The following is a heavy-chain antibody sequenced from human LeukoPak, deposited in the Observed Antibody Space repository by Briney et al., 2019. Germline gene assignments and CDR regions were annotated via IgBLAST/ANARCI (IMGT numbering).Heavy chain of an antibody. CDR1: GFSFSSYE. Sequence: PGGSLRLSCAASGFSFSSYEINWVRQAPGKGLEWVSYIGSSGSTVYYADSVKGRFTISRDNSKNTLYLQMNSLRAEDTAVYYCAKSQNPRYYDSSGYSKIFDYWGQGTLVTVSS. J-gene: IGHJ4*02. CDR2: IGSSGSTV. D-gene: IGHD3-22*01. CDR3: AKSQNPRYYDSSGYSKIFDY. V-gene: IGHV3-48*03.